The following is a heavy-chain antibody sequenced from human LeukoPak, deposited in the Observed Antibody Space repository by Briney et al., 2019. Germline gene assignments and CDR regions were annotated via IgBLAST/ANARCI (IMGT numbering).Heavy chain of an antibody. Sequence: ASVTVPCKASGGTFSSYAISWVRQAPGQGLEWMGRIIPIFGTSNYAQKFQGRVTITTDESTSTAYMELSSLKSEDTAVYYCARVSTPLFASGYYTGRAYDWFDPWGQGTLVTVSS. CDR1: GGTFSSYA. CDR3: ARVSTPLFASGYYTGRAYDWFDP. CDR2: IIPIFGTS. D-gene: IGHD3-3*01. J-gene: IGHJ5*02. V-gene: IGHV1-69*05.